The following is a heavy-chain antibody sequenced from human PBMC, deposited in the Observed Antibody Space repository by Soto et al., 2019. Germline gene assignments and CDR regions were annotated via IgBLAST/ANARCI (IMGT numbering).Heavy chain of an antibody. J-gene: IGHJ6*02. D-gene: IGHD3-22*01. CDR2: IYTSGST. CDR3: ARERYDSSGFYPSSSYGMDV. CDR1: GGSISSYY. V-gene: IGHV4-4*07. Sequence: SETLSLTCTVSGGSISSYYWSWIRQPAGKGLEWIGRIYTSGSTNYNPSLKSRVTMSVDTSKNQFSLKLSSVTAADTAVYYCARERYDSSGFYPSSSYGMDVWGQGTTVTVSS.